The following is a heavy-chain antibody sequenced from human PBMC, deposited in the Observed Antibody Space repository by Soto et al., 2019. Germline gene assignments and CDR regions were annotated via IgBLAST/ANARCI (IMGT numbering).Heavy chain of an antibody. CDR1: GGSITGSDW. CDR2: IFHSGNT. CDR3: ALRTFFEWAQYYGLDV. V-gene: IGHV4-4*02. D-gene: IGHD3-3*02. Sequence: QMQLQETGPGLVKPSETLSLTCVVSGGSITGSDWWTWVRQSPEKGLEWIGEIFHSGNTNYSPSLKVRVTTSLDKSANQFSLKVHSVTAAETAIYYCALRTFFEWAQYYGLDVWGPGHTVIVS. J-gene: IGHJ6*02.